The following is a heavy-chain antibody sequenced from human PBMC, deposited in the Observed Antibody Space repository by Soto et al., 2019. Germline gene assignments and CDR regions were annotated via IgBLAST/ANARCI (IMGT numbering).Heavy chain of an antibody. Sequence: LSLTCTVSGDSINTGGYYWSWIRQHPGKGLEWIGYIYYSGNTYYNPSLKSRVTISVDTSKNHFSLKLSSVTAADTAVFYCARGYCSSGTCYSFDYWGQGTLVTVS. V-gene: IGHV4-31*03. CDR1: GDSINTGGYY. CDR3: ARGYCSSGTCYSFDY. D-gene: IGHD2-15*01. CDR2: IYYSGNT. J-gene: IGHJ4*02.